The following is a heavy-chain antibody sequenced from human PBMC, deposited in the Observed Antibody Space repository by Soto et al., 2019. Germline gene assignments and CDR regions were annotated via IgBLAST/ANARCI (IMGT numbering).Heavy chain of an antibody. D-gene: IGHD1-26*01. CDR1: GFFISNYT. J-gene: IGHJ4*02. CDR3: ARDLGSGSSHFDS. V-gene: IGHV3-21*01. Sequence: EVQLVESGGGLVKPGGSLRLSCAASGFFISNYTMNWVRQAPGKGREWVSSISSSSRYIHSADSVKDRFTISRDNAKNSLYLQMNSLRSEDTAVYYCARDLGSGSSHFDSWGQGSLVTVSS. CDR2: ISSSSRYI.